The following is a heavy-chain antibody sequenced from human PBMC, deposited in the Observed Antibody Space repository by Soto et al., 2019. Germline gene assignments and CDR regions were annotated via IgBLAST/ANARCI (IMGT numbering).Heavy chain of an antibody. D-gene: IGHD2-2*02. CDR3: ARQGYCSITACYTVDY. V-gene: IGHV5-51*01. J-gene: IGHJ4*02. CDR1: GYSFTSYW. Sequence: GQSLHISCQGSGYSFTSYWIGWVRQMHGKGLEWMGIIYPGDSNTRYSPSFQGQVTISADKSVSTAYLQWSSLKASDTAMYYCARQGYCSITACYTVDYWGQGTLVTVSS. CDR2: IYPGDSNT.